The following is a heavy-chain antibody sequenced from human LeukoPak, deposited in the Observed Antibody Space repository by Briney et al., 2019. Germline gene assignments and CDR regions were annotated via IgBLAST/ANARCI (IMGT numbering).Heavy chain of an antibody. V-gene: IGHV3-30-3*01. CDR3: AREPASLRFPMIYYGMDV. CDR2: ISYDGSNK. D-gene: IGHD3-16*01. J-gene: IGHJ6*02. CDR1: GFTFSSSA. Sequence: PGGSLRLSCAASGFTFSSSAMHWVRQAPGKGPEWVAVISYDGSNKYYADSVKGRFTISRDNSKNTLYLQMNSLRAEDTAVYYCAREPASLRFPMIYYGMDVWGQGTTVTVAS.